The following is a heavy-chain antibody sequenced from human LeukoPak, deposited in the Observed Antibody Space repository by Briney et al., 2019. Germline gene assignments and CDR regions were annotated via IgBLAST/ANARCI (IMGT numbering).Heavy chain of an antibody. CDR3: AKDKQTVTYYFDY. CDR1: GFTFSSYA. D-gene: IGHD4-17*01. V-gene: IGHV3-23*01. J-gene: IGHJ4*02. Sequence: GGSLRLSCAASGFTFSSYAMSWVRQAPGKGLEWVSAISGGGSSTLYADSVKSRFTISRDNSKNTLYLQVNSLRAEDTAVYYCAKDKQTVTYYFDYWGQGTLVTVSS. CDR2: ISGGGSST.